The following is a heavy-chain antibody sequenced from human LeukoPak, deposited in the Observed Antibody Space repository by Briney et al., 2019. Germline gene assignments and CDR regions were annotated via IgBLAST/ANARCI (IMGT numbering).Heavy chain of an antibody. V-gene: IGHV4-39*07. CDR3: ARDYDILTGYPQGGFDP. CDR2: IYYSGST. CDR1: GGSITSTRGSHY. D-gene: IGHD3-9*01. Sequence: SETLSLTCTVSGGSITSTRGSHYWGWIRQPPEKGLEWIGSIYYSGSTNYNPSLKSRVTMSVDTSKNQFSLKLSSVTAADTAVYYCARDYDILTGYPQGGFDPWGQGTLVTVSS. J-gene: IGHJ5*02.